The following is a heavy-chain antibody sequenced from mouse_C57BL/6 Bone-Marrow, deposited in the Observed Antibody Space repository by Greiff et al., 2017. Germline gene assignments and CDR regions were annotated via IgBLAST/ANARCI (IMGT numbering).Heavy chain of an antibody. D-gene: IGHD2-4*01. CDR2: VYPGSGST. CDR3: AGSYDYDGAWFAY. Sequence: QVQLQQPGAELVKPGASVKMSCKASGYTFTSYWITWVKQRPGQGLEWIGDVYPGSGSTNYSEKFKSKATLTVDTSSSTAYMQLSSLTSEDSAVYYCAGSYDYDGAWFAYWGQGTLVTVSA. CDR1: GYTFTSYW. J-gene: IGHJ3*01. V-gene: IGHV1-55*01.